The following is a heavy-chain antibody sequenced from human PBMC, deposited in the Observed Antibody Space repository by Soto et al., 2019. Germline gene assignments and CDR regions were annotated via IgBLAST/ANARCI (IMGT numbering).Heavy chain of an antibody. D-gene: IGHD4-17*01. V-gene: IGHV3-15*07. CDR3: TTAATVTTWYFQH. J-gene: IGHJ1*01. Sequence: GGSLRLSCAASGFTFSNAWMNWVRQAPGKGLEWVGRIKSKTDGGTTDYAAPVKGRFTISRDDSKNTLYLQMNSLKTEDTAVYYCTTAATVTTWYFQHWGQGTLVTVSS. CDR1: GFTFSNAW. CDR2: IKSKTDGGTT.